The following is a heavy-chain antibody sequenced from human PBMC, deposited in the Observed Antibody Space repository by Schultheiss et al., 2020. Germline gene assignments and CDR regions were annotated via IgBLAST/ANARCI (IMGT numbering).Heavy chain of an antibody. V-gene: IGHV3-15*01. J-gene: IGHJ4*02. D-gene: IGHD3-22*01. CDR3: THYDSSGYKAPY. CDR2: IKSKTDGGTT. Sequence: GGSLRLSCAASGFTFSNAWMSWVRQAPGKGLEWVGRIKSKTDGGTTDYAAPVKGRFTISRDDSKNTLYLQMNSLKTEDTAVYYCTHYDSSGYKAPYWGQGTLVTVSS. CDR1: GFTFSNAW.